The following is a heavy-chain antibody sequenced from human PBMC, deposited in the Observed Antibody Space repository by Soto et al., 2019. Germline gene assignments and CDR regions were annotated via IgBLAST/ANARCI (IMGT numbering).Heavy chain of an antibody. Sequence: GGSLRLSCAASGFAFSDFYMSWTRQAPGKGLEWISYISGSGTTVFYADSVKGRFTISRDNAQKSLYLQMDSLTSEDTAIYYCARDREPSVYHGMAVWGQGXTVTVYS. CDR1: GFAFSDFY. J-gene: IGHJ6*02. CDR3: ARDREPSVYHGMAV. V-gene: IGHV3-11*01. CDR2: ISGSGTTV.